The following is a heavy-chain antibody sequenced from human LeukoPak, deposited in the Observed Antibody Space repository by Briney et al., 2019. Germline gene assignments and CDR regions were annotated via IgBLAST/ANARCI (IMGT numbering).Heavy chain of an antibody. CDR2: INPNSGGT. V-gene: IGHV1-2*02. J-gene: IGHJ5*02. D-gene: IGHD5-18*01. Sequence: ASVKVSCKASGYTFTGYYIHWVRQAPGQGLEWMGWINPNSGGTNYAQKFQGRVTMTRDTSISTAYMELSRLRSDDTAVYYCASDASGYSYGQGLSTGFDPWGQGTLVTVSS. CDR1: GYTFTGYY. CDR3: ASDASGYSYGQGLSTGFDP.